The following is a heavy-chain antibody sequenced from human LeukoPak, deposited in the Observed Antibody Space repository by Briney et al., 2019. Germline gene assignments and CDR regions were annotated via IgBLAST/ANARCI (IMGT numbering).Heavy chain of an antibody. D-gene: IGHD6-13*01. CDR1: GFTFSSYS. Sequence: GGSLRLSCAASGFTFSSYSMNWVRQAPGKGLEWVSSISSSSSYIYYADSVKGRFTISRDNARNSLYLQMNSLRAEDTAVYYCAKDQSAAAADPLDYWGQGTLVTVSS. CDR2: ISSSSSYI. V-gene: IGHV3-21*04. J-gene: IGHJ4*02. CDR3: AKDQSAAAADPLDY.